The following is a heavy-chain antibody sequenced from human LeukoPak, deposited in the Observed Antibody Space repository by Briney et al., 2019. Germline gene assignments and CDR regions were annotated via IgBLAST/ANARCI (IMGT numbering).Heavy chain of an antibody. CDR1: GFTFSSYG. CDR2: IHNDDT. Sequence: GRSLRLSCAASGFTFSSYGMHWVRQAPGKGLEWVSLIHNDDTYYADSVKGRFTISRDNSKDTLYLQMHSLRAEDTAVYYCARDGSTRSLQYWGQGTLVTVSS. CDR3: ARDGSTRSLQY. J-gene: IGHJ1*01. V-gene: IGHV3-30*14.